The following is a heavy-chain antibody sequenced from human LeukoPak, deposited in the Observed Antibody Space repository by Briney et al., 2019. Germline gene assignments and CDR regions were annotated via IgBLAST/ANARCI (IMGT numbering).Heavy chain of an antibody. CDR1: GLTFSSHA. CDR3: AKGSYSSSFTFIEH. D-gene: IGHD6-6*01. J-gene: IGHJ1*01. V-gene: IGHV3-23*01. Sequence: GGSLRLSCAGSGLTFSSHAMSWVRQAPGKGLEWVTSISGSGDSPYYADSVRGRFTISRDNSKNTLYLQMNSLRADDTAVYFCAKGSYSSSFTFIEHWGQGTLVTVSS. CDR2: ISGSGDSP.